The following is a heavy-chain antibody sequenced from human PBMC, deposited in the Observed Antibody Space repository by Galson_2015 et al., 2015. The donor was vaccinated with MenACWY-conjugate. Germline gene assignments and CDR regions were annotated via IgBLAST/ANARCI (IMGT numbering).Heavy chain of an antibody. V-gene: IGHV1-18*01. Sequence: SVKVSCKASGYTFNGYGISWVRQAPGQALEWMGWISANNGDTNYAQKFQGRVTMTTDTSTPTAYMELRSLRSDDTAVYYCARSGGGYSSSWYSHFDYWGQGTLVTVSS. CDR1: GYTFNGYG. J-gene: IGHJ4*02. CDR2: ISANNGDT. CDR3: ARSGGGYSSSWYSHFDY. D-gene: IGHD6-13*01.